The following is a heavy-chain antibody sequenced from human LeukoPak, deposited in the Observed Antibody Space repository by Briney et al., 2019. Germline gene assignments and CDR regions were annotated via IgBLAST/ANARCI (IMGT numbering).Heavy chain of an antibody. Sequence: SETLSLTCTVSGGSISSSSYYWGWIRQPPGEGLEWIGSIYYSGSTYYNPSLKSRVTISVDTSKNQFSLKLSSVTAADTAVYYCARDRGYYDSSGYYPLPLLDYWGQGTLVTVSS. CDR2: IYYSGST. CDR1: GGSISSSSYY. J-gene: IGHJ4*02. V-gene: IGHV4-39*07. CDR3: ARDRGYYDSSGYYPLPLLDY. D-gene: IGHD3-22*01.